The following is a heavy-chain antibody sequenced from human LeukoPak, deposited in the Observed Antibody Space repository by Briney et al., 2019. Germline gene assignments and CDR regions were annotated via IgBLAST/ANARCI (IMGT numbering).Heavy chain of an antibody. J-gene: IGHJ4*02. Sequence: GASVKVSCKASGYSFTSHYMHWVRQAPGQGLEWLGLINPSGSSTLYAQKFQGRVTMTRDMSTSTVYMELSSLRSEDTAVYYCARGGDGYDSSGYYYYFDYWGQGTLVTVSS. V-gene: IGHV1-46*01. CDR3: ARGGDGYDSSGYYYYFDY. D-gene: IGHD3-22*01. CDR2: INPSGSST. CDR1: GYSFTSHY.